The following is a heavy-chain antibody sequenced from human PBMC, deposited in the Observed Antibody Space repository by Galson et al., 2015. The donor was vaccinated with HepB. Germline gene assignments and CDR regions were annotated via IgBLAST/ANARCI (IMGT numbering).Heavy chain of an antibody. V-gene: IGHV3-64D*09. CDR2: ISTAGDST. J-gene: IGHJ4*02. Sequence: SLKLSCAVSGFTFSIYTMHWVRQAPGRGLEYVSTISTAGDSTYYADSVKGRVTISRDNSKATLYLQMSGLRAEDTAVYYCPRGGYHDYWGQGTLVTVSS. D-gene: IGHD3-22*01. CDR1: GFTFSIYT. CDR3: PRGGYHDY.